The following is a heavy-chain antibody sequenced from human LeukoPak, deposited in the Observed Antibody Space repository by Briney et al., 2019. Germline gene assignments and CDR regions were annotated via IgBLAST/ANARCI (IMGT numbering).Heavy chain of an antibody. Sequence: GGSLRLSCEASGFTFSTFAMIWVRQPPGKGLEWVSSIFPSGGEIHYADSVRGRFTISRDNAKNTLYLQMNSLRAEDTAVYYCARGGVYSTSAVDYWGQGTLVTVSS. CDR2: IFPSGGEI. CDR1: GFTFSTFA. D-gene: IGHD6-6*01. CDR3: ARGGVYSTSAVDY. J-gene: IGHJ4*02. V-gene: IGHV3-23*01.